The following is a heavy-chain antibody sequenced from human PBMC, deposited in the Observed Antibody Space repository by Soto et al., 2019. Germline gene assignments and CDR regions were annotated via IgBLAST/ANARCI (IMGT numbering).Heavy chain of an antibody. CDR1: GYTFKNYG. V-gene: IGHV1-18*01. D-gene: IGHD6-25*01. J-gene: IGHJ4*01. CDR2: ITTYNGNR. CDR3: ARDVQPKGAAADGESDY. Sequence: ASVKVSCKASGYTFKNYGFKWVRQAPGQGLEWVGWITTYNGNRYSAEKFQGRVTMTTDTSTSTTYMELRSLTSDDTGVYFCARDVQPKGAAADGESDYWG.